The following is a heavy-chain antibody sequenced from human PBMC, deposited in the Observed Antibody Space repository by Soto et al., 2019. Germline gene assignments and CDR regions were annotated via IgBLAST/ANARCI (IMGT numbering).Heavy chain of an antibody. CDR3: ARDSAAAGSPSWYYYYGMDV. Sequence: PGESLKISCKGSGYSFTSYWIGWVRQMPGKGLEWMGGIIPIFGTANYAQKFQGGVTITADESTSTAYMELSSLRSEDTAVYYCARDSAAAGSPSWYYYYGMDVWGQGTTVTVSS. CDR2: IIPIFGTA. J-gene: IGHJ6*02. D-gene: IGHD6-13*01. V-gene: IGHV1-69*01. CDR1: GYSFTSYW.